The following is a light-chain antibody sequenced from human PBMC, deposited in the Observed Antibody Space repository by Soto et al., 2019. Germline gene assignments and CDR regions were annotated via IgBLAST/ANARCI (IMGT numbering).Light chain of an antibody. J-gene: IGKJ3*01. CDR2: GAS. Sequence: EIVMTQSPATLSVSPGERPTLSCRASQSVSVNLAWYQQKPGQAPRLLIYGASTRATGIPARFSGSGSGTEFTLTISGLQSEDFAVYYCQQYNNWPALTFGPGTKVDIK. V-gene: IGKV3-15*01. CDR1: QSVSVN. CDR3: QQYNNWPALT.